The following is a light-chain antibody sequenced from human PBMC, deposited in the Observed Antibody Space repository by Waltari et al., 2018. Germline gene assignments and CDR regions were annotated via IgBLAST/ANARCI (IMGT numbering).Light chain of an antibody. CDR3: QQYRINPWT. CDR1: ENVNSW. CDR2: KAS. J-gene: IGKJ1*01. V-gene: IGKV1-5*03. Sequence: DIQMTQSPSTLSTSVGDRVTITCRASENVNSWLAWYQVKPGKAPKLLIQKASNLESGVPSRFSGSGSGTEFALIISSLQADDFATYYCQQYRINPWTFGQGTKVEI.